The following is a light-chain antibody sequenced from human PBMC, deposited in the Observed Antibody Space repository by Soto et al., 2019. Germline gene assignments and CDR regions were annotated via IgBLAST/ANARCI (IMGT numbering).Light chain of an antibody. Sequence: VFWMTQSASVLSASTGDRVSISCRMSQCISSYLAWYQQKPGKAPELLIYAASTLQSGVPSRFSASAAATDFTLTISCLQPADFATYYWQQYYTFPRAFGQGTKWIS. CDR1: QCISSY. CDR2: AAS. J-gene: IGKJ1*01. V-gene: IGKV1D-8*01. CDR3: QQYYTFPRA.